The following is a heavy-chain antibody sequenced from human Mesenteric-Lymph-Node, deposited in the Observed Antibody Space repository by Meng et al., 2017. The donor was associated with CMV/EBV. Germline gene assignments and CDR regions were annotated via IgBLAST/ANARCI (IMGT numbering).Heavy chain of an antibody. V-gene: IGHV3-66*02. Sequence: GGSLRLSCAASGFTVSSNYMSWVRQAPGKGLEWVSVIYSGGSTYYADSVKGRFTISRDNSKNTLYLQMNSLRVEDTAVYYCARDLEGCGICLLFYYYYGMDVWGQGATVTVSS. CDR3: ARDLEGCGICLLFYYYYGMDV. J-gene: IGHJ6*02. CDR2: IYSGGST. D-gene: IGHD2-2*01. CDR1: GFTVSSNY.